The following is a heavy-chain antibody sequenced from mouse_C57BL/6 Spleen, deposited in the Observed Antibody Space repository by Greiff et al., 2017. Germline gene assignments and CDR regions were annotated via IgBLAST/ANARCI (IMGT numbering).Heavy chain of an antibody. CDR3: ARRWYGSAYYYAMDD. CDR2: ISSGSSTI. V-gene: IGHV5-17*01. CDR1: GFTFSDYG. J-gene: IGHJ4*01. Sequence: EVQGVESGGGLVKPGGSLKLSCAATGFTFSDYGIHWVRQAPEKGLEWVAYISSGSSTIYYADTAKGRFTISIDNAKNTLFLQMTSLWSEDTAMYDCARRWYGSAYYYAMDDWGQGTSVTVSS. D-gene: IGHD1-1*01.